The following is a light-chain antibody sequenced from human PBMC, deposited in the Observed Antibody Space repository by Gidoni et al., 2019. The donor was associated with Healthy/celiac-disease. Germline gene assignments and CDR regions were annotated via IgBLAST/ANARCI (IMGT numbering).Light chain of an antibody. V-gene: IGKV3-20*01. CDR2: GAS. CDR3: QQYGSSFT. Sequence: EIVFTQSPGTLSLSPGERATISCRASQSVSSSYLAWYQQKPGQAPRLLIYGASSRATDIPDRFSGSGSGTDFTLTISRLEPEDFAVYYCQQYGSSFTFGPGTKVDIK. CDR1: QSVSSSY. J-gene: IGKJ3*01.